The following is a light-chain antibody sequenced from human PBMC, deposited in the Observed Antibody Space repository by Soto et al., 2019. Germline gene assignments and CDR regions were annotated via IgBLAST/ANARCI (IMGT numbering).Light chain of an antibody. Sequence: QSVLTKPPSVSVAPGQRVNISCTGSSSNIGAGYDVHWYQQLPGTAPRLLIYDNNNRPSGVPARFSVSKSDTSASLAITGLQPEDEADYYCQSYDSIRRGSYVSVTGTTSPS. CDR2: DNN. CDR1: SSNIGAGYD. J-gene: IGLJ1*01. V-gene: IGLV1-40*01. CDR3: QSYDSIRRGSYV.